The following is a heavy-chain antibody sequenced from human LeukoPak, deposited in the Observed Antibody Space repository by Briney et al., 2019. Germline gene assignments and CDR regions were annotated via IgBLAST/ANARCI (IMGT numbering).Heavy chain of an antibody. D-gene: IGHD5-12*01. CDR2: INDGGSIT. CDR1: GFTFSDFA. J-gene: IGHJ4*02. CDR3: AKDGAWLRFDD. Sequence: GGSLRLSCAASGFTFSDFAMSWVRQAPGKGLEWVSTINDGGSITYYADSVKGRFTISRDDSKNTLYLQMRNLRADDTAVYYCAKDGAWLRFDDWGQGILVTVSS. V-gene: IGHV3-23*01.